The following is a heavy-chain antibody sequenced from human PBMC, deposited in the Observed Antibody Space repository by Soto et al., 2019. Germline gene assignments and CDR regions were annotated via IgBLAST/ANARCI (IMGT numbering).Heavy chain of an antibody. CDR1: GYTFTGYY. CDR2: INPNSGGT. V-gene: IGHV1-2*04. J-gene: IGHJ6*02. Sequence: ASVKVSCKASGYTFTGYYMHWVRQAPGQGLEWMGWINPNSGGTNYAQKLQGWVTMTRDTSISTAYMELSRLRSDDTAVYYCARDGSAAGAYYYYGMDVWGQGTTVTVSS. CDR3: ARDGSAAGAYYYYGMDV. D-gene: IGHD6-13*01.